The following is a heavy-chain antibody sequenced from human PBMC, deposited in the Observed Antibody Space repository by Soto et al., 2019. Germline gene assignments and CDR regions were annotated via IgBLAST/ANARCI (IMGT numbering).Heavy chain of an antibody. Sequence: SETLSLTCTLSGGSVRAPDWWNCVRQSPDKGLEWIAEVHISGHSNYNPSLRSRVSVSIDSSKNQLYLNLNSVTAADTAIYYCARVRHGCSANDCYFDPWGQGTQVTVSS. CDR3: ARVRHGCSANDCYFDP. D-gene: IGHD2-21*02. V-gene: IGHV4-4*02. CDR2: VHISGHS. CDR1: GGSVRAPDW. J-gene: IGHJ5*01.